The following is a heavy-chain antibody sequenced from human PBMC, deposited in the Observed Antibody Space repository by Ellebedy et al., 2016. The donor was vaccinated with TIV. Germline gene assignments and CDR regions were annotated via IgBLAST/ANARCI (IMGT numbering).Heavy chain of an antibody. V-gene: IGHV4-30-2*01. Sequence: SETLSLTXAVSGGSISSAGYSWSWIRQPPGKGLEWIGYIYHSGSTYYKSSLKSRVTISVDRSKNQFSLKLSSVTAADTAVYYCARVRVQSTNDWNDGFDYWGQGTLVTVSS. J-gene: IGHJ4*02. CDR1: GGSISSAGYS. D-gene: IGHD1-1*01. CDR2: IYHSGST. CDR3: ARVRVQSTNDWNDGFDY.